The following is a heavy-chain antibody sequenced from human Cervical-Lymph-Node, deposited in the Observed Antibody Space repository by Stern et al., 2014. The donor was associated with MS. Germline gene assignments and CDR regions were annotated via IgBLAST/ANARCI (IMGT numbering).Heavy chain of an antibody. CDR3: ARGTITMVRGVVFDY. D-gene: IGHD3-10*01. V-gene: IGHV4-34*01. CDR2: INHSGST. Sequence: QVQLQQWGAGLLKPSETLSLTCAVYGGSFSGYYWSWIRQPPGKGLEWIGEINHSGSTNYNPSLKSRVTISVDTSKNQFSLKLSSVTAADTAVYYCARGTITMVRGVVFDYWGQGTLVTVSS. J-gene: IGHJ4*02. CDR1: GGSFSGYY.